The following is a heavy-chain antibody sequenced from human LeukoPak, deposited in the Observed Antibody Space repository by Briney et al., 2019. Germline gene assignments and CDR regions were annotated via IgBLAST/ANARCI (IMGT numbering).Heavy chain of an antibody. D-gene: IGHD3-22*01. CDR3: ARGANYYDSSGYLFDTDY. V-gene: IGHV1-2*02. CDR1: GYTFTGYY. Sequence: ASVKVSCKASGYTFTGYYRHWVRQAPGQGLEWMGWINPNSGGTNYAQKFQGRVTMTRDTSISTAYMELSRLRSDDTAVYYCARGANYYDSSGYLFDTDYWGQGTLVTVSS. CDR2: INPNSGGT. J-gene: IGHJ4*02.